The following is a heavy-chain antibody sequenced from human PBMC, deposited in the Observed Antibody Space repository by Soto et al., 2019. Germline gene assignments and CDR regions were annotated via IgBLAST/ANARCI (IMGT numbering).Heavy chain of an antibody. J-gene: IGHJ5*02. CDR2: INHSGST. Sequence: QVQLQQWGAGLLKPSETLSLTCAVYGGSFSGYYWSWIRQPPGKGLEWIGEINHSGSTNYNPSLTTLVTTSLDTSKTRFSLKLSSVTAADTAVYYCARGRFGTTIPSWHCFDPWGQGTLVTVSS. CDR1: GGSFSGYY. CDR3: ARGRFGTTIPSWHCFDP. D-gene: IGHD1-1*01. V-gene: IGHV4-34*01.